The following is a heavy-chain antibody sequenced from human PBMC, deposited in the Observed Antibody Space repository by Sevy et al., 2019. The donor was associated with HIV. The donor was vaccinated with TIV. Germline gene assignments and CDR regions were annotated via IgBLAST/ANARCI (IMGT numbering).Heavy chain of an antibody. CDR3: AKRRVLLWFREGDY. V-gene: IGHV3-23*01. J-gene: IGHJ4*02. D-gene: IGHD3-10*01. Sequence: GGSLRLPCAASGFTFSSYAMSWVRQAPGKGLEWVSAISGSGGSTYYADSVKGRFTISRDNSKNTLYLQMNSLRAEDTAVYYCAKRRVLLWFREGDYWGQGTLVTVSS. CDR1: GFTFSSYA. CDR2: ISGSGGST.